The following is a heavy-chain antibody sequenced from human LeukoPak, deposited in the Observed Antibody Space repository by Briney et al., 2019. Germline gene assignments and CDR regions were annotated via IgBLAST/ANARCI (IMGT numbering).Heavy chain of an antibody. CDR3: ATARDGYYYGSGNPSHFDY. CDR2: ISYDGSNK. CDR1: GFTFSSYA. D-gene: IGHD3-10*01. J-gene: IGHJ4*02. V-gene: IGHV3-30*04. Sequence: GGSLRLSCAASGFTFSSYAMHWVRQAPGKGLEWVAVISYDGSNKYYADSVKGRFTISRDNSKNTLYLQMNSLRAEDTAVYYCATARDGYYYGSGNPSHFDYWGQGTLVTVSS.